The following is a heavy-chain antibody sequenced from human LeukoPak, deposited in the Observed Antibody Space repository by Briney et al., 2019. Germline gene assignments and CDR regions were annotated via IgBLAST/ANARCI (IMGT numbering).Heavy chain of an antibody. CDR1: GFTFSSCG. V-gene: IGHV3-30*18. CDR2: ISYDGSNK. D-gene: IGHD3-22*01. J-gene: IGHJ4*02. CDR3: AKDMPPPNYDSSGYIDY. Sequence: PGRSLRLSCAASGFTFSSCGMHWVRQAPGKGLEWVAVISYDGSNKYYADSVKGRFTISRDNSKNTLYLQMNSLRAEDTAVYYCAKDMPPPNYDSSGYIDYWGQGTLVTVSS.